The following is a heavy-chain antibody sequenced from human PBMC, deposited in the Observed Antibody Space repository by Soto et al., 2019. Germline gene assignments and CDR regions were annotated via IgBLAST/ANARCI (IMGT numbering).Heavy chain of an antibody. CDR1: GYTFTSYG. D-gene: IGHD2-8*01. CDR3: ASLFIRSQWRYGMDV. V-gene: IGHV1-18*01. J-gene: IGHJ6*02. CDR2: ISAYNGNT. Sequence: QVQLVQSGAEVKKPGASVKVSCKASGYTFTSYGISWVRQAPGQGLEWMGWISAYNGNTNYAQKLQGRVTMTTDTSTSTAYMELRSLRSDATAVYYCASLFIRSQWRYGMDVWGQGTTVTVSS.